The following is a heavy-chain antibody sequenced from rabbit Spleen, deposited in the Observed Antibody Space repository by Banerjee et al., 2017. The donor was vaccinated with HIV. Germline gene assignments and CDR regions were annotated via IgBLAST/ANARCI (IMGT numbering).Heavy chain of an antibody. J-gene: IGHJ6*01. CDR2: IEGGSSSFT. CDR1: GFSFSSSYY. CDR3: ARDTSSSFSSYGMDL. D-gene: IGHD1-1*01. Sequence: QEQLVESGGGLVQPEGSLTLTCTASGFSFSSSYYMCWVRQAPGKGLEWIACIEGGSSSFTYFASWAKGRFTISKASSTTVTLQMTSLTAADTATYFCARDTSSSFSSYGMDLWGPGTLVTVS. V-gene: IGHV1S45*01.